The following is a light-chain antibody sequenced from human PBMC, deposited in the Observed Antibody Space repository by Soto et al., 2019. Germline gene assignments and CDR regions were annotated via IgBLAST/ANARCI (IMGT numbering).Light chain of an antibody. CDR2: DAS. Sequence: GDRVTITCRASQTISTWMAWYQQKPGKAPKLLVYDASTLQSGVASRFSGSGSGTEFTLIISGLQPDDSATYYCQQYTLPFTFGQGTRLEI. CDR3: QQYTLPFT. CDR1: QTISTW. V-gene: IGKV1-5*01. J-gene: IGKJ5*01.